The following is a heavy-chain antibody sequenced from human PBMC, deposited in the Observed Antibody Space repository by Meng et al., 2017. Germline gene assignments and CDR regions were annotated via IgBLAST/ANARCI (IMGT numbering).Heavy chain of an antibody. CDR1: GSTLTSYH. D-gene: IGHD4-17*01. Sequence: QLVQYWYTVKNPRPGLTVPCTASGSTLTSYHINWVHQATGQRLECMGLMNPNSGNTGYAKKFQGTVTMTRNTSISSAYMELCRLRSEDTAVYYCARAHYGDFDYWGQGTLVTVSS. CDR3: ARAHYGDFDY. V-gene: IGHV1-8*01. J-gene: IGHJ4*02. CDR2: MNPNSGNT.